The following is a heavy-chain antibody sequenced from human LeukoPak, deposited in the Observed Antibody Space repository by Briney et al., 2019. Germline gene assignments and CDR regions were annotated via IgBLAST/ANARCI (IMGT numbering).Heavy chain of an antibody. D-gene: IGHD2-15*01. CDR1: GFTVGGNY. J-gene: IGHJ4*02. Sequence: GGSLRLSCVLSGFTVGGNYMSWVRQAPGRGLEWVSTIYSGGTTYYADAVKGRFIISRDNSKNTLFLQMNSLRAEDTAIYYRARDAGYCSDGVCYRTRFDSWGQGALVTVSS. CDR3: ARDAGYCSDGVCYRTRFDS. V-gene: IGHV3-66*01. CDR2: IYSGGTT.